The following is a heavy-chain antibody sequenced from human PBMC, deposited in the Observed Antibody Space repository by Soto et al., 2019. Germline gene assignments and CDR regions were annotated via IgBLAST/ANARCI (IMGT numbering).Heavy chain of an antibody. CDR3: ARVERGTATTVVDAFDI. CDR1: GGSVNSGNYY. J-gene: IGHJ3*02. V-gene: IGHV4-34*01. CDR2: MSISGGT. Sequence: QVQLQQWGAGLLKPSETLSLTCAVFGGSVNSGNYYWSWIRQPPGKGLRWIGEMSISGGTHFNPSRKSRVTISVDTSKNQFSLKMSSVTAADTALYYCARVERGTATTVVDAFDIWGPGTMVTVSS. D-gene: IGHD1-1*01.